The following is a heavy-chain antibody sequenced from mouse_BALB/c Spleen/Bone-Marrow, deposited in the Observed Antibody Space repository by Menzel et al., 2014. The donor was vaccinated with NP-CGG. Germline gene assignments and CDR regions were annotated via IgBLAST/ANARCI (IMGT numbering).Heavy chain of an antibody. CDR2: IWNDGST. Sequence: VKLMESGPGLVAPSQTLSITCTISGFSLTSYGVHWVRQPPGKGLEWLTVIWNDGSTTYNSALKSRLTISKDNSKSQVFLKMSSLQTDDTGMYYCAKHGGGYFDYWGQGTSLTVSS. CDR3: AKHGGGYFDY. J-gene: IGHJ2*02. CDR1: GFSLTSYG. V-gene: IGHV2-6-1*01.